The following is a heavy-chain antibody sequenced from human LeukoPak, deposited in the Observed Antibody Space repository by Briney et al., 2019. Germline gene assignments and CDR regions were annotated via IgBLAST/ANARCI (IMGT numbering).Heavy chain of an antibody. V-gene: IGHV3-23*01. CDR3: AKNYYDSSGSLWDYYFDY. CDR1: GFTFSSYA. Sequence: GGSLRLSCAASGFTFSSYAMSWVRQAPGKGLEWVSAISGSGGSTYYADSVKGRFTISRDNSKNTLYLQMNSLRAEDTAVYYCAKNYYDSSGSLWDYYFDYWGQGTLVTVSS. CDR2: ISGSGGST. D-gene: IGHD3-22*01. J-gene: IGHJ4*02.